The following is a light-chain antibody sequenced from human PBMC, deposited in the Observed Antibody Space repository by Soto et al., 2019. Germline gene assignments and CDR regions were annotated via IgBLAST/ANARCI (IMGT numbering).Light chain of an antibody. CDR1: SSNIGSNT. Sequence: SVLTQSPSASGSSGQKVSISCSGSSSNIGSNTVNWYQLVPGTAPKLLIYSNDQRPSAVPGRFSGSKSGTSASLTISGLHSEDEADYYCATWDDSLNNVIFGGGTKLTVL. CDR3: ATWDDSLNNVI. V-gene: IGLV1-44*01. J-gene: IGLJ2*01. CDR2: SND.